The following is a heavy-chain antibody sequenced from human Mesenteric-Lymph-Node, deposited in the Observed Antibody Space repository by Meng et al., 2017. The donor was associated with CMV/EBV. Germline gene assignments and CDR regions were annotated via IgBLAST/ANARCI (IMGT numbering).Heavy chain of an antibody. CDR1: GGSISSSSYY. J-gene: IGHJ5*02. CDR3: ASRAARGYCSSTSCYRGAWFDP. Sequence: SETLSLTCTVSGGSISSSSYYWAWIRQPPGRGLEWIGSISYIGSTHYNPSLKSRVTISGDTSKNQFSLKLSSVPAADTAVYDCASRAARGYCSSTSCYRGAWFDPWGQGTLVTVSS. CDR2: ISYIGST. D-gene: IGHD2-2*02. V-gene: IGHV4-39*07.